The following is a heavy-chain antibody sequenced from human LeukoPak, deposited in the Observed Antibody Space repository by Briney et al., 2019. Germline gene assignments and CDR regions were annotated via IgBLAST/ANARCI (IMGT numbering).Heavy chain of an antibody. J-gene: IGHJ4*02. CDR1: DDPIRNYY. CDR3: ARGRGYSGYVGEYYFDY. CDR2: IYYSGST. Sequence: SETLSLTCIVSDDPIRNYYWSWIRQPPGKGLEWIGYIYYSGSTNYNPSLKSRVTISADTSKKQFSLNLRSVTAADTAVYYCARGRGYSGYVGEYYFDYWGQGTLVTVSS. V-gene: IGHV4-59*01. D-gene: IGHD5-12*01.